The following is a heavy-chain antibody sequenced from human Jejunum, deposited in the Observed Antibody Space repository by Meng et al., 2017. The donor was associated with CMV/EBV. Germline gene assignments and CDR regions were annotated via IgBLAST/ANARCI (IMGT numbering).Heavy chain of an antibody. CDR1: IFNNYL. J-gene: IGHJ4*02. CDR2: MHFDGYNK. D-gene: IGHD3-22*01. Sequence: IFNNYLIQWVRQAPGQGLEWVASMHFDGYNKYYLDSVRGRFTISRDNSKSTLYLQMNSLRPEDTAVYFCAKSMSDIGYLQYCLDSWGQGTRVTVSS. CDR3: AKSMSDIGYLQYCLDS. V-gene: IGHV3-30*02.